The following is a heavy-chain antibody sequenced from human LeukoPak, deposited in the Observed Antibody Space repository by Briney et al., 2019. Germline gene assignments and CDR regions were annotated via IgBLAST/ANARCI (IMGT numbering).Heavy chain of an antibody. Sequence: SETLSLTRSVSGGSISGTDYYWSWIRQPPGKGLEWIGFIHHSGSTSYNPSLESRITISVDASMNQFSLKLTSMTAADTAVYYCAGRGYAMAYWGQGALVTVSS. V-gene: IGHV4-30-4*01. CDR2: IHHSGST. CDR3: AGRGYAMAY. CDR1: GGSISGTDYY. D-gene: IGHD5-12*01. J-gene: IGHJ4*02.